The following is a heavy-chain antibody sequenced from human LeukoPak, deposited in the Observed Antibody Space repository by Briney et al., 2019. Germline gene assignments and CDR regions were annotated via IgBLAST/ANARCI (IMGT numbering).Heavy chain of an antibody. CDR1: GFTFSSYT. J-gene: IGHJ4*02. CDR3: ARGYVDTAMVEHFDY. Sequence: GGSLRLSCAASGFTFSSYTMDWVRQAPGKGLEWVSSISSSSDYIFYADSVKGRFTISRDNAQNSLYLQMNSLRVEDTAVYYCARGYVDTAMVEHFDYWGQGTLVTVSS. CDR2: ISSSSDYI. V-gene: IGHV3-21*01. D-gene: IGHD5-18*01.